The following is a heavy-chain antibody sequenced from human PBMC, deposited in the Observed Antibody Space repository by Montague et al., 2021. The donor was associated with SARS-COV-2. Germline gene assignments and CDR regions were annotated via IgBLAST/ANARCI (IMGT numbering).Heavy chain of an antibody. Sequence: SLRLSCAASGFTFSTYAIHWVRQAPAKGLEWVAVISYDGSVAYYADSVKGRFTISRDNSKNTLYLQMNSLGAEDTAVYYCAKDSGGYGSYYFRQWGQGTLVTVSS. D-gene: IGHD5-12*01. CDR2: ISYDGSVA. CDR3: AKDSGGYGSYYFRQ. V-gene: IGHV3-30*18. J-gene: IGHJ4*02. CDR1: GFTFSTYA.